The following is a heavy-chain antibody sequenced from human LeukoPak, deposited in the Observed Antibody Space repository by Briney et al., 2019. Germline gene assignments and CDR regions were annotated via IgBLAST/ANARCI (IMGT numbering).Heavy chain of an antibody. V-gene: IGHV3-23*01. CDR2: ISGSGGST. Sequence: PGGSLRLSCEASGFTFSSYAMSWVRQAPGKGLGWVSAISGSGGSTYYADSVKGRFTISRDNSKNTLYLQMNSLRAEDTAVYYCARGMFIASHFDYWGQGTLVTVSS. CDR3: ARGMFIASHFDY. CDR1: GFTFSSYA. J-gene: IGHJ4*02. D-gene: IGHD3-10*02.